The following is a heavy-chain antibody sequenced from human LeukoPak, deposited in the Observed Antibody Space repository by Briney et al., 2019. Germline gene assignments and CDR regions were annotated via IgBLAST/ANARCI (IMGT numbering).Heavy chain of an antibody. CDR3: AKGLRSNRAVAGTDF. CDR2: ISWNSGSI. J-gene: IGHJ4*02. CDR1: GFTFDDYA. V-gene: IGHV3-9*01. D-gene: IGHD6-19*01. Sequence: GGSLRLSCAASGFTFDDYAMHWVRHAPGKGLEWVSGISWNSGSIGYADSVKGRFTISRDNAKNSLYLQMNSLRAEDTALYYCAKGLRSNRAVAGTDFWGQGTLVTVSS.